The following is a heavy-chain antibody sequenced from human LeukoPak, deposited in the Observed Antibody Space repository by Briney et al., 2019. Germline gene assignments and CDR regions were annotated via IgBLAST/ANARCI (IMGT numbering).Heavy chain of an antibody. J-gene: IGHJ5*02. Sequence: SETLSLTCTVSGYSISSGYYWGWIRQPPGKGLEWIGSIYHSGSTYYNPSLKSRVTISVDTSKNQFSLKLSSVTAADTAVYYCARRGQLLWRGWLDPWGQGTLVTVSS. CDR2: IYHSGST. D-gene: IGHD2-2*01. V-gene: IGHV4-38-2*02. CDR3: ARRGQLLWRGWLDP. CDR1: GYSISSGYY.